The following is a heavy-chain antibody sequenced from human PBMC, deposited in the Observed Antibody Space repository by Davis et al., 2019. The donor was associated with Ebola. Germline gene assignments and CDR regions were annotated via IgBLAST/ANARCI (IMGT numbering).Heavy chain of an antibody. CDR3: ARWAYYYDYSGYGLDY. D-gene: IGHD3-22*01. V-gene: IGHV7-4-1*02. J-gene: IGHJ4*02. CDR1: RYTFTSYA. CDR2: INTNTGNP. Sequence: ASVPVSCKASRYTFTSYAMHWVRQAPGQGLEWMGWINTNTGNPTYAQGFTGRFVFSLDTSVSTAYLQISSLKAEDSAMYYCARWAYYYDYSGYGLDYWGQGTLVTVSS.